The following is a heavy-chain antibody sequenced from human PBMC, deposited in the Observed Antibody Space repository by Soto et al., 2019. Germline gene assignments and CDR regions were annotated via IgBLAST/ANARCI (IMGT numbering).Heavy chain of an antibody. CDR3: ARDRHQTFDY. V-gene: IGHV3-33*01. CDR1: GFSLNDYA. CDR2: FWFDGNNK. J-gene: IGHJ4*02. Sequence: QVQLVQSGGAVVQPGMSLRLSCAASGFSLNDYAIHWIRQAPGKGLEWVAVFWFDGNNKYFADSVKGRFTLSRDTFYNTVFVDMNSLRVEDTAVYYCARDRHQTFDYWGQGNLVTVSS.